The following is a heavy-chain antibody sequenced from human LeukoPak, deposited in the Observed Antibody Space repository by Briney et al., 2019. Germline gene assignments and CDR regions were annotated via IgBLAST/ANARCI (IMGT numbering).Heavy chain of an antibody. CDR1: GCTFTSYG. D-gene: IGHD2-2*03. V-gene: IGHV1-18*01. J-gene: IGHJ6*02. CDR3: ARDYGSQTYYYYYGMDV. Sequence: ASVKVSCKASGCTFTSYGISWVRQAPGQGLEWMGWISAYNGNTNYAQKLQGRVTMTTDTSTSTAYMELRSLRSDDTAVYHCARDYGSQTYYYYYGMDVWGQGTTVTVSS. CDR2: ISAYNGNT.